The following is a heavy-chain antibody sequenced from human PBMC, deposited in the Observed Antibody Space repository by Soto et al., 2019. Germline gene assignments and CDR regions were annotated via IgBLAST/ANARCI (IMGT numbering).Heavy chain of an antibody. D-gene: IGHD4-4*01. J-gene: IGHJ6*02. V-gene: IGHV4-30-2*01. CDR3: ATQSYSNSGAYYYYAMDV. CDR1: GGSISSGGYS. Sequence: PSESLSLTCAVSGGSISSGGYSWSWIRQPPGKGLEWIGYIYQSGSTYYNPSLKSRVTISVDRSRNQFSLKLSSVTAADTAVYFCATQSYSNSGAYYYYAMDVWGQGTTVTVSS. CDR2: IYQSGST.